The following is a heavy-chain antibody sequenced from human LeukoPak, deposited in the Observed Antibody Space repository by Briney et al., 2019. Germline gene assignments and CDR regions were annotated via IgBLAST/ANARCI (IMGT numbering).Heavy chain of an antibody. D-gene: IGHD3-22*01. CDR3: AREYDSSGYSFDY. CDR1: GFTFSDTW. CDR2: IRSDGSDT. V-gene: IGHV3-74*01. J-gene: IGHJ4*02. Sequence: GSLRLSCAASGFTFSDTWMHWVRQAPGEGLVWVSRIRSDGSDTRYAESVKGRFTISRDNAKNTLYLQMNSLRAEDTALYYCAREYDSSGYSFDYWGQGTLVTVSS.